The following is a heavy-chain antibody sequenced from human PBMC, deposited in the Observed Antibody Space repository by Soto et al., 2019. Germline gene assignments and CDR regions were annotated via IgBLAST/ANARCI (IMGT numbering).Heavy chain of an antibody. V-gene: IGHV4-34*01. Sequence: PSETLSLTCAVYGESFSGHIWTWVRQTPGKGLQWIGQINHSGSASYNPSLKSRVTISVHTSNSQFSLELSSVTAADTAVYYCARGLSTGSHYSGGWYYFDSCGQGTQFTV. J-gene: IGHJ4*02. CDR3: ARGLSTGSHYSGGWYYFDS. D-gene: IGHD6-19*01. CDR2: INHSGSA. CDR1: GESFSGHI.